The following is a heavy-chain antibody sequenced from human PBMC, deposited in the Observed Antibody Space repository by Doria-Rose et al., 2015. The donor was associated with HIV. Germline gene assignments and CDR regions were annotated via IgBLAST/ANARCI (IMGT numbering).Heavy chain of an antibody. V-gene: IGHV2-26*01. CDR1: GVSLSSPGMG. J-gene: IGHJ4*02. CDR2: MFSDDER. D-gene: IGHD6-13*01. CDR3: ARIKSSRWYHKYYFDF. Sequence: ESGPVLVKPTETLTLTCTVSGVSLSSPGMGVSWIRQPSVKALEWLANMFSDDERSYKTSLKSRLTISRGTSKSQVVLTMTDMDPMDTATYYCARIKSSRWYHKYYFDFWGQGTLVIVSA.